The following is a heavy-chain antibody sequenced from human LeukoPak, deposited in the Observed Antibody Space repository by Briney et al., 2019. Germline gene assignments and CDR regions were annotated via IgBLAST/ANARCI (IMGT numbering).Heavy chain of an antibody. CDR2: IRDKANSYAT. D-gene: IGHD2-2*01. J-gene: IGHJ4*02. V-gene: IGHV3-73*01. CDR1: GFTFSSYW. CDR3: TRWDCTTTGCYPFDY. Sequence: PGGSLRLSCAASGFTFSSYWMHWVRQASGKGLEWVGRIRDKANSYATAYIASVKGRFTISRDDSKNTAYLQMSSLKTEDTAVYYCTRWDCTTTGCYPFDYWGQGTLVTVSS.